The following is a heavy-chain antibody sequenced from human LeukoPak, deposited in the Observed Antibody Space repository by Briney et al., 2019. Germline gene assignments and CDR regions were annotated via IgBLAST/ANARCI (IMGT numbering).Heavy chain of an antibody. Sequence: GGSLGLSCAASGFTFSSYALSWVRQAPGKGLEWVSTISGSGGTTYYADSVKGRFTISRDNSKNTLYLQMNSLRAEDTAVYYCAKDFWPDYYDSSGYYPPGNYFDYWGQGTLVTVSS. D-gene: IGHD3-22*01. CDR2: ISGSGGTT. CDR1: GFTFSSYA. V-gene: IGHV3-23*01. J-gene: IGHJ4*02. CDR3: AKDFWPDYYDSSGYYPPGNYFDY.